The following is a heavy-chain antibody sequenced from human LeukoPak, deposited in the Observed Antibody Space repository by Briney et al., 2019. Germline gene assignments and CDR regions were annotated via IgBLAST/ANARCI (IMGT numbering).Heavy chain of an antibody. Sequence: SGPTLVNPTQTLTLTCTFSGFSLSTSGVGVGWIRQSPGKALEWLALIYWDDDKRYSPSLKSRLTITKDTSKNQVVLTMTNMDPVDTATYYCARYYGSGSYNWFDPWGQGTLVTVSS. CDR2: IYWDDDK. J-gene: IGHJ5*02. D-gene: IGHD3-10*01. CDR3: ARYYGSGSYNWFDP. V-gene: IGHV2-5*02. CDR1: GFSLSTSGVG.